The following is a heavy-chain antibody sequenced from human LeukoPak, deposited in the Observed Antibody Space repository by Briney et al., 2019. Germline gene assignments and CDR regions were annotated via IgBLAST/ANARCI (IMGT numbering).Heavy chain of an antibody. Sequence: SETLSLTCAVYGGSFSGHYWSWIRQPPGKGLEWIGEINHSGSTNYNPSLKSRVTISVDTSKNQFSLKLSSVTAADTAVYYCARGQTIVGATGDFWGQGTLVTVSS. D-gene: IGHD1-26*01. J-gene: IGHJ4*02. CDR3: ARGQTIVGATGDF. V-gene: IGHV4-34*01. CDR2: INHSGST. CDR1: GGSFSGHY.